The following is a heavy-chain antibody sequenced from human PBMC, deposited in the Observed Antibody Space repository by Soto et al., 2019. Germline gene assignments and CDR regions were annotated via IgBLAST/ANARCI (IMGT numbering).Heavy chain of an antibody. CDR3: AGDSVTTYSYY. J-gene: IGHJ4*01. CDR1: GVTVSSNY. D-gene: IGHD2-15*01. CDR2: IYSGGST. V-gene: IGHV3-66*01. Sequence: GGSLRLCCAASGVTVSSNYMSWVRQAPGKGLEWVSVIYSGGSTYYADSVKGRFTISRDNSKNTLYLQMNSLRAEDTALYYCAGDSVTTYSYYRRHAPPITVS.